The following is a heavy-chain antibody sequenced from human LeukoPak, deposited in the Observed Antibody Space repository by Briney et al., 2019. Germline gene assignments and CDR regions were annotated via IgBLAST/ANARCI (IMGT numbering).Heavy chain of an antibody. CDR1: GYAFTSYY. CDR3: ARARPHYYGSEYYFDY. CDR2: INPSGGST. V-gene: IGHV1-46*01. D-gene: IGHD3-10*01. Sequence: ASVNVSFKSSGYAFTSYYMHWVRQAPGQGLGWMGIINPSGGSTSYAQKFQGRVTMTRDTSTSTVYMGLSSLRSEDTAMYYCARARPHYYGSEYYFDYWGQGTLVTVSS. J-gene: IGHJ4*02.